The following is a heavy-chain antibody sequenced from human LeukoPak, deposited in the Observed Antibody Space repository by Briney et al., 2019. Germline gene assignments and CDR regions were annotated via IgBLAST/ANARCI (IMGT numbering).Heavy chain of an antibody. CDR3: AKSFLTTATGTGRAFDI. D-gene: IGHD1-1*01. J-gene: IGHJ3*02. CDR2: ISAGGDDT. V-gene: IGHV3-23*01. Sequence: GGSLRLSCAVSGFTVSSNYMSWVRQAPGKGLEWVSGISAGGDDTYHADPLKGRFTISRDNSKNTLYLQMNSLRAEDTAEYYCAKSFLTTATGTGRAFDIWGQGTMVTVSS. CDR1: GFTVSSNY.